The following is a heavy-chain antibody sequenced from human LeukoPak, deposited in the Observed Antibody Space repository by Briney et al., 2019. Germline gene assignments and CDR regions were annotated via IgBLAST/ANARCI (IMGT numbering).Heavy chain of an antibody. V-gene: IGHV3-7*01. D-gene: IGHD4-23*01. Sequence: GGSLRLSCVASGFTFPNYWMSWVRQAPEKGLEWVANIKQDGRVNQYVDSMKGRFTISRDNAKNPLYLQMNSLRAEDTAVYYCARDRDDGGFDYWGQGILVTVSS. CDR3: ARDRDDGGFDY. CDR2: IKQDGRVN. CDR1: GFTFPNYW. J-gene: IGHJ4*02.